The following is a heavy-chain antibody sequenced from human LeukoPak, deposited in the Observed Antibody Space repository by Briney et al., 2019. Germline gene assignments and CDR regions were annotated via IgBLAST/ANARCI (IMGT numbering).Heavy chain of an antibody. CDR1: GGSISSGDYY. J-gene: IGHJ2*01. Sequence: SETLSLTCTVSGGSISSGDYYWSWIRQPPGKGLEWIGYIYYSGSTYYNPSLKSRVTISVDTSKNQFSLKLSSVTAADTAVYYCARVTRNWVYWYFDLWGRGTLVTVSS. CDR2: IYYSGST. CDR3: ARVTRNWVYWYFDL. V-gene: IGHV4-30-4*01. D-gene: IGHD1-14*01.